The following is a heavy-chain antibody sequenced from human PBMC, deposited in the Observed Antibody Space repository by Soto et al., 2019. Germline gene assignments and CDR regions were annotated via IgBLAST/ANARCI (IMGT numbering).Heavy chain of an antibody. V-gene: IGHV4-34*01. CDR3: STRAYDTNSYYRFDP. D-gene: IGHD3-22*01. J-gene: IGHJ5*01. Sequence: PSETLSLTCAVYGGSFSGHSWTWIRQSPGQGLEWIGVINHSGRVNYSPSLKSRVTISLDTSKNQFSLTLSAVTATDTAMYYCSTRAYDTNSYYRFDPWGQGTLVTVSS. CDR2: INHSGRV. CDR1: GGSFSGHS.